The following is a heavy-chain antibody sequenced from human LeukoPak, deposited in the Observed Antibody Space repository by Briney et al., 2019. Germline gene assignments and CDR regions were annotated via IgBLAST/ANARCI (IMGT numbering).Heavy chain of an antibody. CDR3: ARVYSTTSPFDP. CDR1: GGSISSGGYY. CDR2: IYYSGST. J-gene: IGHJ5*02. Sequence: SETLSLTCTVSGGSISSGGYYWSWLRQHPGKGLEWIGYIYYSGSTYYNPSLKSRVTISVDTSKNQFSLKLSSVTAADTAGYYCARVYSTTSPFDPWGQGTLVTVSS. D-gene: IGHD6-13*01. V-gene: IGHV4-31*03.